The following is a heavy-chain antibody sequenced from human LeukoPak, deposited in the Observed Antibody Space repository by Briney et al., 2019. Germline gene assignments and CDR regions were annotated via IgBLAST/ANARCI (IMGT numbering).Heavy chain of an antibody. V-gene: IGHV3-21*01. CDR1: GFTFSSYG. CDR3: ATADLTGYYGGDY. D-gene: IGHD3-9*01. J-gene: IGHJ4*02. CDR2: ISSSATYI. Sequence: PGRSLRLSCAASGFTFSSYGMHWVRQAPGKGLEWVSSISSSATYIYYADSVKGRFTISRDDAKHSLFLQMNSLRAEDTAVYYCATADLTGYYGGDYWGQGTLVTVSS.